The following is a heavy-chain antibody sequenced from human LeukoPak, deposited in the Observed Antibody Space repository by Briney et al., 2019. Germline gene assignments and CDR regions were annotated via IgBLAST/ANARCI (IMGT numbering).Heavy chain of an antibody. CDR2: IIPIFGTA. D-gene: IGHD6-13*01. J-gene: IGHJ5*02. Sequence: SVKVSCKASGGTFSSYAISWVRQAPGQGLEWMGGIIPIFGTANYAQKFQGRVTITADESTSTAYMELNSLRSEDTAVYYCARDEQDSSSWYARWFDPWGQGTLVTVSS. CDR3: ARDEQDSSSWYARWFDP. CDR1: GGTFSSYA. V-gene: IGHV1-69*13.